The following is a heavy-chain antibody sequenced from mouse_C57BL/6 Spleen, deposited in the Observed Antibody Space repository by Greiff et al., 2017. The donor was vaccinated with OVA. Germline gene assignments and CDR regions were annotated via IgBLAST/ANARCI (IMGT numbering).Heavy chain of an antibody. CDR3: AREGTVEAMDY. CDR2: ISYDGSN. CDR1: GYSITSGYY. J-gene: IGHJ4*01. D-gene: IGHD1-1*01. V-gene: IGHV3-6*01. Sequence: VQLKESGPGLVKPSQSLSLTCSVTGYSITSGYYWNWIRQFPGNKLEWMGYISYDGSNNYNPSLKNRISITRDTSKNQFFLKLNSVTTEDTATYYCAREGTVEAMDYWGQGTSVTVSS.